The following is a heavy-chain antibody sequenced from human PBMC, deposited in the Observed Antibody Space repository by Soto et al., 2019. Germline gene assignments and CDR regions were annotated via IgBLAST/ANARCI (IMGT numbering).Heavy chain of an antibody. V-gene: IGHV4-59*01. CDR2: IYYSGST. D-gene: IGHD2-21*02. Sequence: SETLSLTCTVSGGSISRYYWSWIRQPPGKGLEWIGYIYYSGSTNYNPSLKSRVTISVDTSKNQFPLKLSSVTAADTAVYYCARALRNWFDPWGQGTLVTVSS. CDR1: GGSISRYY. CDR3: ARALRNWFDP. J-gene: IGHJ5*02.